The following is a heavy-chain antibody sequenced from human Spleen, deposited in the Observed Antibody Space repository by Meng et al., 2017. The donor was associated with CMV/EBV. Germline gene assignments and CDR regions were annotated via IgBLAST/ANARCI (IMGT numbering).Heavy chain of an antibody. CDR3: AKDIYYDSSGRLSP. J-gene: IGHJ5*02. D-gene: IGHD3-22*01. CDR1: GFTFNNYA. V-gene: IGHV3-23*01. CDR2: ISGSGEST. Sequence: GGSLRLSCAASGFTFNNYAMSWVRQAPGKGPEWVSAISGSGESTYYADSVKGRFIISRDNSQMTLFLEMHSLRVEDTAVYYCAKDIYYDSSGRLSPWGQGTPVTVSS.